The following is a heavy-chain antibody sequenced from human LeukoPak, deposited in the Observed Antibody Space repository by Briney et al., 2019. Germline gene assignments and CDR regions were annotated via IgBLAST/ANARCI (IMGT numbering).Heavy chain of an antibody. V-gene: IGHV3-30*01. D-gene: IGHD3-22*01. Sequence: GGSLRLSCAASGFTFSSYAMHWVRQAPGKGLEWAAVISYDGSNKYYADSVKGRFTISRDNSKNTLYLQMNSLRAEDTAVYYCARAHDYYDSSGYYHLSPIDYWGQGTLVTVSS. CDR3: ARAHDYYDSSGYYHLSPIDY. J-gene: IGHJ4*02. CDR2: ISYDGSNK. CDR1: GFTFSSYA.